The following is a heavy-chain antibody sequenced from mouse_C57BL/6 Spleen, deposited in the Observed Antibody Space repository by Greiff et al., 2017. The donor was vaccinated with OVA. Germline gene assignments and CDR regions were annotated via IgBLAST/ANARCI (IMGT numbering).Heavy chain of an antibody. D-gene: IGHD2-3*01. CDR1: GYAFTNYL. V-gene: IGHV1-54*01. Sequence: QVQLQQSGAELVRPGTSVKVSCKASGYAFTNYLIEWVKQRPGQGLEWIGVINPGSGGTNYNEKFKGKATLTADKSSSTAYMQLSSLTSEESAVYICASYNDGYYESAMDYWGQGTSVTVSS. CDR3: ASYNDGYYESAMDY. CDR2: INPGSGGT. J-gene: IGHJ4*01.